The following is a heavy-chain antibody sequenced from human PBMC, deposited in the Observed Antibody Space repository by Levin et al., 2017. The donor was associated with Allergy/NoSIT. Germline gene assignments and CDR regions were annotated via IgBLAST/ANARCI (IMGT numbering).Heavy chain of an antibody. CDR2: IWYDGSEK. Sequence: GGSLRLSCVASGFTFRSSGMHWVRQAPGKGLEWVAVIWYDGSEKHYLESVKGRFTIARDNSKNTLYLQLNSVRADDTAVYYCTRTPGADAFDMWGQGTTVIVSS. D-gene: IGHD7-27*01. V-gene: IGHV3-33*01. J-gene: IGHJ3*02. CDR1: GFTFRSSG. CDR3: TRTPGADAFDM.